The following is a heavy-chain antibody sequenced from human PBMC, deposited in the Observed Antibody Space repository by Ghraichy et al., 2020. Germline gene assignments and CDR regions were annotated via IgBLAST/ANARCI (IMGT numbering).Heavy chain of an antibody. J-gene: IGHJ3*02. CDR2: IIPIFGTA. V-gene: IGHV1-69*13. D-gene: IGHD3-3*01. CDR1: GGTFSSYA. CDR3: ARGGDFWSGYVAFDI. Sequence: SVKVSCKASGGTFSSYAISWVRQAPGQGLEWMGGIIPIFGTANYAQKFQGRVTITADESTSTAYMELSSLRSEDTAVYYCARGGDFWSGYVAFDIWGQGTMVTVSS.